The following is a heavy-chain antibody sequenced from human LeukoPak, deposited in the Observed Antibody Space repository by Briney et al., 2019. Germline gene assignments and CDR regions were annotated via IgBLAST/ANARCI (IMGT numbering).Heavy chain of an antibody. D-gene: IGHD6-19*01. Sequence: QTGGSLRLSCAPSGFTFSSYAMSWVRQAPGKGLEWVSAISGSGGSTYYADSVKGRFTISRDNSKNTLYLQMNSLRAEDTAVYYCAKSPRYSSGCFSGYWGQGTLVTVSS. V-gene: IGHV3-23*01. CDR2: ISGSGGST. CDR3: AKSPRYSSGCFSGY. CDR1: GFTFSSYA. J-gene: IGHJ4*02.